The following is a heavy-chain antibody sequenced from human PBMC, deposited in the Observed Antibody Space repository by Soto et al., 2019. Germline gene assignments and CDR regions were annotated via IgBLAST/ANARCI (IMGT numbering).Heavy chain of an antibody. Sequence: GGSLRLSCAASGFTFSSYAMSWVRQAPGKGLEWVSAISGSGGSTYYADSVKGRFTISRDNSKNTLYLQMNSLRAEDTAVYYCAKDIYSGYDSHYGMDVWGQGTTVTVSS. CDR1: GFTFSSYA. J-gene: IGHJ6*02. CDR3: AKDIYSGYDSHYGMDV. CDR2: ISGSGGST. D-gene: IGHD5-12*01. V-gene: IGHV3-23*01.